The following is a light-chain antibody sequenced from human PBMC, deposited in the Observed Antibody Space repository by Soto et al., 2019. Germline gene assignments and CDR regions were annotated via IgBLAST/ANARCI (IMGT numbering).Light chain of an antibody. CDR3: QQLNSYPLT. Sequence: DIQLTQSPSFLSASVGDRVTITCRASQDISSYLAWYQQKPGKAPNLLIYAAPTLQSGVPSRFSGSGSGTEFTLTITSLQPEDFESYYCQQLNSYPLTFGGGTKVEIK. V-gene: IGKV1-9*01. CDR1: QDISSY. J-gene: IGKJ4*01. CDR2: AAP.